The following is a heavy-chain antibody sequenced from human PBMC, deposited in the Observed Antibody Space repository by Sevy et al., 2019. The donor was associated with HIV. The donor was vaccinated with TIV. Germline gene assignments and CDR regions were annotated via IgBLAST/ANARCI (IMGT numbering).Heavy chain of an antibody. D-gene: IGHD2-15*01. J-gene: IGHJ4*02. CDR1: GFTFSNAW. CDR3: TTCSGGSCYSNY. CDR2: IKSKTDGGTT. Sequence: GGSLRLSCAASGFTFSNAWMSWVRQAPGKGLEWVGRIKSKTDGGTTDYAAPVKGGYTISRDDSKNTRYLQMNSLKNEDTAVYYCTTCSGGSCYSNYWGQGTLVTVSS. V-gene: IGHV3-15*01.